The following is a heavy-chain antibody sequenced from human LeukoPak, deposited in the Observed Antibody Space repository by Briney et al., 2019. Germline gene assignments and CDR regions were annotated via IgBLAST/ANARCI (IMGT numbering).Heavy chain of an antibody. Sequence: SETLSLTCTVSDGSISSYYWSWIRQPPGKGLEWIGYIYYSGSTNYNPSLKSRVTISVDTSKNQFSLKLSSVTAADTAVYYCARASSDSGWFDPWGQGTLVTVSS. D-gene: IGHD3-10*01. CDR3: ARASSDSGWFDP. V-gene: IGHV4-59*01. CDR2: IYYSGST. J-gene: IGHJ5*02. CDR1: DGSISSYY.